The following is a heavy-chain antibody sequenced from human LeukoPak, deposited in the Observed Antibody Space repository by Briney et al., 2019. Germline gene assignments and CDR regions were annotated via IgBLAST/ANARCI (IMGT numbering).Heavy chain of an antibody. CDR3: ARFLWFGERDAFDI. CDR2: IYYSGST. D-gene: IGHD3-10*01. CDR1: GGSISSYY. J-gene: IGHJ3*02. V-gene: IGHV4-59*01. Sequence: SETLSLTCTVSGGSISSYYWSWIRQPPGKGLEWIGYIYYSGSTNYNPSLKSRVTISVDTSKNQFSLKLSSVTAADTAVYYCARFLWFGERDAFDIWGQGTMVTVSS.